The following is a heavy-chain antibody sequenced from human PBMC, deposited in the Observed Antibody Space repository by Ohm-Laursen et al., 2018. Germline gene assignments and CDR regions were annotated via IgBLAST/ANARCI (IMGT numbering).Heavy chain of an antibody. Sequence: SLRLSCSASGFTVSSNYMSWVRQAPGKGLEWVSVIYSGGSTYYADSVKGRFTISRDNSKNTLYLQMNSLRAGDTAVYYCARSGKIAVAGNYYYYGMDVWGQGTTVTVSS. CDR1: GFTVSSNY. CDR2: IYSGGST. CDR3: ARSGKIAVAGNYYYYGMDV. D-gene: IGHD6-13*01. V-gene: IGHV3-53*01. J-gene: IGHJ6*02.